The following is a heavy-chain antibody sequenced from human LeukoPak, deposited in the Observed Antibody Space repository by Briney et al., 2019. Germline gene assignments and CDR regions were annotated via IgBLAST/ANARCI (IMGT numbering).Heavy chain of an antibody. J-gene: IGHJ3*02. D-gene: IGHD5-12*01. Sequence: PSETLSLTCTVSGGSISSYYWSWIRQPPGKGLEWIGYIYYSGSTNYNPSLKSRVTISVDTSKNQFSLKLSSVTAADTAVYYCARGVERWLQLGIDAFDIWGQGTMVTVSS. V-gene: IGHV4-59*01. CDR2: IYYSGST. CDR3: ARGVERWLQLGIDAFDI. CDR1: GGSISSYY.